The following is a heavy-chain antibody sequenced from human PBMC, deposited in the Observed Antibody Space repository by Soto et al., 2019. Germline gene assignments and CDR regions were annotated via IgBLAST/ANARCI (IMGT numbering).Heavy chain of an antibody. D-gene: IGHD2-15*01. J-gene: IGHJ4*02. CDR3: AKDIDCSGGSCYYRAY. CDR2: ISGSGGST. Sequence: EVQLLESGGGLVQPGGSLRLSCAASGFTFSSYAMSWVRQAPGKGLEWVSAISGSGGSTYYADSVKGRFTISRDNSKNTLYLQMNSLRAEDTAVYYCAKDIDCSGGSCYYRAYWGQGTLVTVSS. V-gene: IGHV3-23*01. CDR1: GFTFSSYA.